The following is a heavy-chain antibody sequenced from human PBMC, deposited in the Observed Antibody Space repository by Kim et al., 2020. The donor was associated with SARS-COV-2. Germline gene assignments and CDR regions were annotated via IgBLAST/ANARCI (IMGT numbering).Heavy chain of an antibody. D-gene: IGHD3-10*01. CDR2: VSYSGST. J-gene: IGHJ5*02. V-gene: IGHV4-59*08. Sequence: SETLSLTCTVSGGSISPYHWIWIRQPPAKGLEWIGYVSYSGSTNYNPSLKSRVTISIDTSRNQFSLKLSSVTAADTAVYYCARHGDVFGSGWFDPWGQGTLVTVSS. CDR3: ARHGDVFGSGWFDP. CDR1: GGSISPYH.